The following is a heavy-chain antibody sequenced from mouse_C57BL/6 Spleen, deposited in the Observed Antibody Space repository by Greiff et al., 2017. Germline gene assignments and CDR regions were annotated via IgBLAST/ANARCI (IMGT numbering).Heavy chain of an antibody. CDR1: GYTFTGYW. J-gene: IGHJ2*01. CDR3: ARGTIYYDYDGKLFFDY. Sequence: VQLQESGAELMKPGASVKLSCKATGYTFTGYWIEWVKQRPGHGLEWIGEILPGSGSTNYNEKFKGKATFTADTSSNTAYMQLSSLTTEDSAIYYCARGTIYYDYDGKLFFDYWGQGTTLTVSS. V-gene: IGHV1-9*01. D-gene: IGHD2-4*01. CDR2: ILPGSGST.